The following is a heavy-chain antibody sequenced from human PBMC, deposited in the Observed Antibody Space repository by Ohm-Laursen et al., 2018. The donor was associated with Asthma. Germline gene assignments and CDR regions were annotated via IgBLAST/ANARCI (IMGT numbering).Heavy chain of an antibody. CDR1: GFTFSSYA. CDR2: ISGSGGST. J-gene: IGHJ6*02. CDR3: AKNYRGECYYYGMDV. Sequence: SLRLSCTASGFTFSSYAMSWVRQAPGKGLEWVSAISGSGGSTYYADSVKGRFTISRDNSKNTLYLQMNSLRAEDTAVYYCAKNYRGECYYYGMDVWGQGTTVTVSS. D-gene: IGHD1-7*01. V-gene: IGHV3-23*01.